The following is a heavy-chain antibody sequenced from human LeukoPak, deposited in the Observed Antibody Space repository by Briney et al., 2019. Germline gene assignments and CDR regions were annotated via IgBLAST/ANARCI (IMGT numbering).Heavy chain of an antibody. CDR1: GFTFSSYW. Sequence: PGGSQRLSCAASGFTFSSYWMHWVRQAPGKGPVWVSRINSDGSSTSYADSVKGRFTISRDNAKNTLYLQMNSLRAEDTAVYYCARDHPMKAWGQGTLATVSS. CDR3: ARDHPMKA. J-gene: IGHJ5*02. CDR2: INSDGSST. V-gene: IGHV3-74*01.